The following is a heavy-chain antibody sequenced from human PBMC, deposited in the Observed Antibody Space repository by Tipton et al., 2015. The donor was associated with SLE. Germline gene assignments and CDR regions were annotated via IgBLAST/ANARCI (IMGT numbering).Heavy chain of an antibody. D-gene: IGHD2-15*01. CDR1: GDSISGSTYY. V-gene: IGHV4-39*07. J-gene: IGHJ6*03. CDR3: VKSVVVVSPRDYYYYMDV. CDR2: ISYGGRN. Sequence: GSLRLSCIVSGDSISGSTYYWGWIRQPPGKGLEWIGSISYGGRNYYNPSLKSRVTISEDTPKNQFSLKLTSVTAADTAVYYCVKSVVVVSPRDYYYYMDVWGKGTTVTVSS.